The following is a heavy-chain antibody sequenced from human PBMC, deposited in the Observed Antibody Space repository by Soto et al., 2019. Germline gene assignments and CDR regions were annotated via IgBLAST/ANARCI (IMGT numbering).Heavy chain of an antibody. CDR1: GGIFSTYA. CDR3: ARDRDDYGSGNYYNRIDF. D-gene: IGHD3-10*01. Sequence: QVQLVQSGAEVKKPGSSVKVSCKASGGIFSTYAISWLRQAPGQGLEWMGGIIPIFGTPNYAQRFQGRVTITADASTNTSYMELSRLKSEDTAFYYCARDRDDYGSGNYYNRIDFWGQGTLVTVSS. CDR2: IIPIFGTP. V-gene: IGHV1-69*01. J-gene: IGHJ4*02.